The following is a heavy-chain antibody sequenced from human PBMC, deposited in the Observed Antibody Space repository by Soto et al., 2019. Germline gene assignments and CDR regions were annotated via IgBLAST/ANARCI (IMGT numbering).Heavy chain of an antibody. D-gene: IGHD2-15*01. Sequence: EPLSLTCAVSGVCIHDSYFFWGRIRPPPGKGLEFIGSVYYSGGANYNPSLKSRVTVSIDTSNNQFSLRVNSVTAADTAVYYCGRVVEGATRHSDFDFWGQGILVTVSS. V-gene: IGHV4-39*01. CDR2: VYYSGGA. CDR1: GVCIHDSYFF. J-gene: IGHJ4*02. CDR3: GRVVEGATRHSDFDF.